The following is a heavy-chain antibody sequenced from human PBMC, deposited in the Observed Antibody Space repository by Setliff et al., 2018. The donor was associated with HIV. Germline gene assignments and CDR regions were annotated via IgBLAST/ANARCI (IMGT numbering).Heavy chain of an antibody. J-gene: IGHJ6*03. Sequence: PGGSLRLSCAASGFTFSSYAMSWVRQAPGKGLEWVSAVSASDGRTYYADSVKGRFTISRDNAKNSLYLQMNSLRAEDTAVYYCARDRGLRGMLLSSKELGFYCMDVWGKGTTVTVSS. V-gene: IGHV3-23*01. CDR2: VSASDGRT. CDR3: ARDRGLRGMLLSSKELGFYCMDV. D-gene: IGHD1-26*01. CDR1: GFTFSSYA.